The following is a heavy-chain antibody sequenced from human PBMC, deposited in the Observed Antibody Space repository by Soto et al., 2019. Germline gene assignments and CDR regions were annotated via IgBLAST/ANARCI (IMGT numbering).Heavy chain of an antibody. CDR3: ATHHVTHIVVVVAQLYYFDY. V-gene: IGHV3-23*01. CDR1: GFTFSSYA. CDR2: ISGSGDNT. D-gene: IGHD2-15*01. Sequence: EVQLLESGGGLVQPGGSLRLSCAASGFTFSSYAMSWVRQAPGKGLEWVSAISGSGDNTYSADSVKGRFTISRDSSKNTLYLQMNSLRAEETAVYYCATHHVTHIVVVVAQLYYFDYWGQGTLVTVSS. J-gene: IGHJ4*02.